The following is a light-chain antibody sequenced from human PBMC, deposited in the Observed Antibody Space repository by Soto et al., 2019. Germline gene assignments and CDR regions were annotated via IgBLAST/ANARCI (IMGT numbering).Light chain of an antibody. V-gene: IGLV2-23*01. CDR1: SSDVGSYNL. Sequence: QSVLTQPASVSGSPGQSITISCTGTSSDVGSYNLVSWHQQHPGKAPKLMIYEGSKRPSGVSNRFSGSKSGNTASLTISGLQAEDEADYYCCSYAGSSTHYVFGTGTKVTVL. J-gene: IGLJ1*01. CDR3: CSYAGSSTHYV. CDR2: EGS.